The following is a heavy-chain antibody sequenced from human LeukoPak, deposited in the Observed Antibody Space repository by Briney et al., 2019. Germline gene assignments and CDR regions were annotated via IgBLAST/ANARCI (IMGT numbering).Heavy chain of an antibody. CDR2: IYHSGST. V-gene: IGHV4-38-2*02. Sequence: SETLSLTCTVSGYSISSGYYWGWLRQPPGKGLEWIGSIYHSGSTYYNPSLKSRVTISVDTSKNQFSLKLSSVPAADTAVYYCARGISSGYFCYWGQGTLVTVSS. J-gene: IGHJ4*02. CDR3: ARGISSGYFCY. D-gene: IGHD3-22*01. CDR1: GYSISSGYY.